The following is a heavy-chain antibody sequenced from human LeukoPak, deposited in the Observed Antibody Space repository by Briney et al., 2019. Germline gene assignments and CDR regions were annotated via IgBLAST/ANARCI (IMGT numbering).Heavy chain of an antibody. V-gene: IGHV4-39*07. J-gene: IGHJ4*02. D-gene: IGHD6-19*01. CDR2: IYYSGST. CDR1: GGSISSSSYY. CDR3: AGYSSGWEYYFDY. Sequence: NPSQTLSLTCTVSGGSISSSSYYWGWIRQPPGKGLEGIGSIYYSGSTYYNPSLKSRVTISVDTSKNQFSLKLSSVTAADTAVYYCAGYSSGWEYYFDYWGQGTLVTVSS.